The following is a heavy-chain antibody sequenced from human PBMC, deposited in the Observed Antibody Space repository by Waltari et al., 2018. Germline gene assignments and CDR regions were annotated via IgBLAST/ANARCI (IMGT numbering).Heavy chain of an antibody. CDR1: GSSFRAYW. CDR3: ARGSTGYVRVWDC. V-gene: IGHV3-7*03. D-gene: IGHD2-2*01. CDR2: IKYDGSAT. Sequence: EVLLMESGGGLVQPGGSLRLSCVAPGSSFRAYWMNWCRQAPGKGLEWVANIKYDGSATYHVDSVNGRFTISRDNAKNSLYLQMNDVSAEDTAIYYCARGSTGYVRVWDCWGQGTVVTVSS. J-gene: IGHJ4*02.